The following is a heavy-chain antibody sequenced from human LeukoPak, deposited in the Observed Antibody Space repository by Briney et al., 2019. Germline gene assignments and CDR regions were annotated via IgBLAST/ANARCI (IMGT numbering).Heavy chain of an antibody. CDR2: INPDGGER. CDR3: AINYGSGSYPIDY. D-gene: IGHD3-10*01. J-gene: IGHJ4*02. Sequence: GGSLRLSYAASGFSFSSYYMSWVRQAPGKGLEWVALINPDGGERYYVDSVKGRFTISRDNAKNSLYLQMNSLRGEDTAVYYCAINYGSGSYPIDYWGQGTLVTVSS. V-gene: IGHV3-7*01. CDR1: GFSFSSYY.